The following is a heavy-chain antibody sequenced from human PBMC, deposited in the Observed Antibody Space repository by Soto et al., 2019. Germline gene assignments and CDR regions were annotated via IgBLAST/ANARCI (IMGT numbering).Heavy chain of an antibody. J-gene: IGHJ4*02. Sequence: SETLSLTCAVYGGSFSGYYWSWIRQPPGKGLEWIGEINHSGSTNYNPSLKSRVTISVDTSKNQFSLKLSSVTAADTAVYYCARGGYYYGSGSYYNWGQGTLVTVS. V-gene: IGHV4-34*01. CDR1: GGSFSGYY. CDR2: INHSGST. CDR3: ARGGYYYGSGSYYN. D-gene: IGHD3-10*01.